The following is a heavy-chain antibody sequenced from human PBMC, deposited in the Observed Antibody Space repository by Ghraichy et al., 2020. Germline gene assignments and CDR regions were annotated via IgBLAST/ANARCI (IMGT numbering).Heavy chain of an antibody. V-gene: IGHV3-48*03. CDR2: ISSSGSTI. J-gene: IGHJ6*02. Sequence: GGSLRLSCAASGFTFSSYEMNWVRQAPGKGLEWVSYISSSGSTIYYADSVKGRFTISRDNAKNSLYLQMNSLRAEDTAVYYCARSPEETYYYGMDVWGQGTTVTVSS. CDR3: ARSPEETYYYGMDV. CDR1: GFTFSSYE.